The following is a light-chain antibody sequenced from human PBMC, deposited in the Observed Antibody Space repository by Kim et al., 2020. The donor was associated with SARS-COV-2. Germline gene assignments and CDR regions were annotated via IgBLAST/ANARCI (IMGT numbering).Light chain of an antibody. V-gene: IGKV3-11*01. CDR1: QSVSSY. J-gene: IGKJ4*01. CDR2: DAS. CDR3: QQRSNWPLT. Sequence: LSPGERATLSCRASQSVSSYLAWSQQKPGQAPRLLIYDASNRATGIPARFSGSGSGTDFTLTISSLEPEDFAVYYCQQRSNWPLTFGGGTKVDIK.